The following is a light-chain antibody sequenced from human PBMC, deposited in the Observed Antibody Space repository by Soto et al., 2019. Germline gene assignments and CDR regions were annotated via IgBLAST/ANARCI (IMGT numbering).Light chain of an antibody. CDR2: GAS. CDR1: QSVSNNY. J-gene: IGKJ5*01. CDR3: QQYIKWPIT. Sequence: EVMLTQSPGTLSLSPGERATLSCRASQSVSNNYLAWYQQKPGQAPRLLIYGASNRATGIPDRFSGSGSGTDFTLTISRLEPEDFAVYYCQQYIKWPITFGQGTRLEI. V-gene: IGKV3-20*01.